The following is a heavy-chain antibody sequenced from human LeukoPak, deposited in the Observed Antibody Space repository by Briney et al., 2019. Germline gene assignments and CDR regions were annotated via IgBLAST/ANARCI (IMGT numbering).Heavy chain of an antibody. CDR3: ANLPKGQQLASRWFDP. J-gene: IGHJ5*02. D-gene: IGHD6-13*01. Sequence: TPSETLSLTCTVSGGSISSGSYYWSWIRQPPGKGLEWIGFIYYSGSTYYNPSLKSRVTISVDTSKNQFSLKLSSVTAADTAVYYCANLPKGQQLASRWFDPWGQGTLVTVSS. V-gene: IGHV4-39*07. CDR1: GGSISSGSYY. CDR2: IYYSGST.